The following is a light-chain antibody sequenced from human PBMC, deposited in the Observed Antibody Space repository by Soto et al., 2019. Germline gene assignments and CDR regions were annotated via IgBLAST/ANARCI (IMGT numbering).Light chain of an antibody. J-gene: IGKJ1*01. CDR2: AAS. CDR3: QQANNFPPWT. CDR1: EDIRSW. V-gene: IGKV1-12*01. Sequence: EIQLTQSPSSLYASIGDSVTITCRASEDIRSWLGWYQQKPGEAPKLLIFAASSLQSGVPSRFSGSVSGTHFTLTITSLQPEDFATDYGQQANNFPPWTFGQGTKV.